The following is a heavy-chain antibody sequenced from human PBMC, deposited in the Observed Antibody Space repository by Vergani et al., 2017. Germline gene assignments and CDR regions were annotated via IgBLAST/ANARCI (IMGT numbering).Heavy chain of an antibody. V-gene: IGHV4-39*01. CDR3: ASGKYYSDTTSHFRGRYFDV. D-gene: IGHD3-16*01. CDR1: GDSIISRSYY. CDR2: IYNSGNG. Sequence: QMQLQESGPGLVKASETLSLTFTVSGDSIISRSYYWGWIRQPPGKGLEWIGSIYNSGNGDSSSSLTSSVTISADTSKNQFSLRLTSVTAADTAVYYCASGKYYSDTTSHFRGRYFDVWGRGTMVTVPS. J-gene: IGHJ2*01.